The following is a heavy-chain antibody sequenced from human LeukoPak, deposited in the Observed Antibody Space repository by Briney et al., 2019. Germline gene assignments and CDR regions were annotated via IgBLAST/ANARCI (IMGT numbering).Heavy chain of an antibody. V-gene: IGHV3-43D*03. Sequence: GGSLRLSCAASGFTFDDYAMHWVRQAPGKGLEWVSLISWDGGSTYYADSVKGRFTISRDNINNSLYLQMNSLRPEDTALYYCARPYSSSWGELGYWGQGTLVTVSS. CDR2: ISWDGGST. CDR1: GFTFDDYA. J-gene: IGHJ4*02. CDR3: ARPYSSSWGELGY. D-gene: IGHD6-13*01.